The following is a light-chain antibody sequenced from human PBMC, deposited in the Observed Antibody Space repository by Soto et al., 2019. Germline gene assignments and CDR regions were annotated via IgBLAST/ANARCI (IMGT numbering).Light chain of an antibody. CDR3: QQYSSPPRT. CDR2: GAS. CDR1: QSVSSY. V-gene: IGKV3-20*01. Sequence: EIVLTQSPGSLSLSPGERATLSCRASQSVSSYLDWYQQKPGQAPRLLIYGASSRATGFPDRFSGSGSGTDFSITSSRLEPEDSALYYFQQYSSPPRTFGQGTKVEIK. J-gene: IGKJ1*01.